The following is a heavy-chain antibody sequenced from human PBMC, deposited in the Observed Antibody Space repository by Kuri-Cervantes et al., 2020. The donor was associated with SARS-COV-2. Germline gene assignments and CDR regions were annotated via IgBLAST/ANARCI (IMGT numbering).Heavy chain of an antibody. CDR2: IYYSGST. CDR3: ARLVLPPDYSNYADFDY. V-gene: IGHV4-59*12. D-gene: IGHD4-11*01. J-gene: IGHJ4*02. Sequence: SETLSLTCTVSGGSISSYYWSWIRQPPGKGLEWIGYIYYSGSTNYNPSPKSRVTISVDTSKNQFIMKLSSVTAADTAVYYCARLVLPPDYSNYADFDYWGQGTLVTVSS. CDR1: GGSISSYY.